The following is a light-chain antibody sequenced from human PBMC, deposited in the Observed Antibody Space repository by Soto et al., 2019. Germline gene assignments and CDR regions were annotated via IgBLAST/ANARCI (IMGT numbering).Light chain of an antibody. J-gene: IGLJ2*01. CDR3: SSYTSSSTPVV. V-gene: IGLV2-14*01. CDR1: SSDVGGYNY. CDR2: DVS. Sequence: ALTQPASVSGSPGQSITISCTGTSSDVGGYNYVSWYQQHPGIAPKLMIYDVSNRPSGVSNRFSGSKSGNTASLTISGLQAEDEADYYCSSYTSSSTPVVFGGGTKLTVL.